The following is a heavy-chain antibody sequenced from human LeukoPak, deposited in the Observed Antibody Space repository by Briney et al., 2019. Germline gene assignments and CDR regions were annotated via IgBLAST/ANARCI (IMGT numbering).Heavy chain of an antibody. Sequence: GGSLRLSCAASGFSFSSYTMNWVRQAPGKGLEWTSYISSGSSTIYYADSVKGRFTISRDNAKNSLYLQMNSLRAEDTAVYYCARDGVQTTPFDYWGQGTLVTVSS. CDR3: ARDGVQTTPFDY. CDR2: ISSGSSTI. V-gene: IGHV3-48*01. CDR1: GFSFSSYT. J-gene: IGHJ4*02. D-gene: IGHD4/OR15-4a*01.